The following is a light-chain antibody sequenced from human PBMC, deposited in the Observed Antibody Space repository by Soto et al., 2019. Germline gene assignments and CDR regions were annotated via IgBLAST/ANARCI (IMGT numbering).Light chain of an antibody. CDR2: EAS. CDR1: QSIRYW. CDR3: QQYTSYPWT. J-gene: IGKJ1*01. Sequence: SHMTLSPTTLSXXVGDXATIXXRASQSIRYWLAWCQQKPGKAPKLLIYEASILESGVPSRISGSGSGTEFTLTISSLQPDDFATYYCQQYTSYPWTFGQGSKVDLK. V-gene: IGKV1-5*03.